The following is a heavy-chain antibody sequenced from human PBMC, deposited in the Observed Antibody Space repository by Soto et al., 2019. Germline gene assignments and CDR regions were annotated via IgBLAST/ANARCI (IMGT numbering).Heavy chain of an antibody. V-gene: IGHV4-34*01. J-gene: IGHJ4*02. Sequence: SETLSLTCAVYGGFFSGYYLSGIRQPPGKGLEWIVEINHSGSTNYNPSLKSRVTTSVDTSKNQFSLKLSSVTAADTAVYYCARGRRYSSSVDYWGQGTLVTVSS. CDR1: GGFFSGYY. D-gene: IGHD6-6*01. CDR3: ARGRRYSSSVDY. CDR2: INHSGST.